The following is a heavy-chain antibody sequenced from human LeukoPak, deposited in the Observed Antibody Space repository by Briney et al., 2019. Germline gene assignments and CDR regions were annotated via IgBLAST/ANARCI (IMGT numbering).Heavy chain of an antibody. J-gene: IGHJ6*02. D-gene: IGHD3-3*01. CDR3: ARALFDFWSDYYYYGMDV. Sequence: PGGSLRLSCAASGFTFSSYAMSWVRQAPGKGLEWVSAISGSGGSTYYADSVKGRFTISRDNAKNTLYLQMNSLRAEDTAVYYCARALFDFWSDYYYYGMDVWGQGTTVTVSS. V-gene: IGHV3-23*01. CDR1: GFTFSSYA. CDR2: ISGSGGST.